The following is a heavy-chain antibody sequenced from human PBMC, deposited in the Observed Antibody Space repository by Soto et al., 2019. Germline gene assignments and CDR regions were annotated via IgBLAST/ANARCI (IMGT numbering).Heavy chain of an antibody. D-gene: IGHD1-26*01. J-gene: IGHJ4*02. CDR2: ITPSSGDV. Sequence: QMQLVQSGAEVKKTGSTVTVSCRALESTFTYRYLPWVRQAPEQALGGRGWITPSSGDVHYAQKFQERVTITRDRSINTAYMRMSSLGSEDTAMYYCATGGAGSGPFTWELPDHWGQGSLVTVSS. V-gene: IGHV1-45*01. CDR3: ATGGAGSGPFTWELPDH. CDR1: ESTFTYRY.